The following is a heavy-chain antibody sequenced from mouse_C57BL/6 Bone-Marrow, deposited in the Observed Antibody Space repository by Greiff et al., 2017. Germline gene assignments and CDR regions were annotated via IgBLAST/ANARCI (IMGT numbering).Heavy chain of an antibody. Sequence: VQLQQPGADLVQPGASVKLSCKASGYTFTSYWMHWVKQWPGQGLEWIGMIRPNCGSSNSNDKFKGKATLTVAKSSSTANMQLNRLTSEDSAVYYCASWYYSHLAWFDYWGQGTMVTVSA. CDR1: GYTFTSYW. CDR3: ASWYYSHLAWFDY. J-gene: IGHJ3*01. CDR2: IRPNCGSS. V-gene: IGHV1-64*01. D-gene: IGHD2-12*01.